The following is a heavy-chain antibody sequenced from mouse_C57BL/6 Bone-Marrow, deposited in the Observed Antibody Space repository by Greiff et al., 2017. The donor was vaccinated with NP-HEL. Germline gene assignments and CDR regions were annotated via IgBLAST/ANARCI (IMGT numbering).Heavy chain of an antibody. V-gene: IGHV5-4*01. D-gene: IGHD1-1*01. Sequence: DVQLVESGGGLVKPGGSLKLSCAASGFTFSSYAMSWVRQTPEKRLEWVATISDGGSYTYYPDNVKGRFTISRDNAKNNLYLQMSHLKSEDTAMYYCARDTTYYGSSYSWYFDVWGTGTTVTVSS. CDR3: ARDTTYYGSSYSWYFDV. J-gene: IGHJ1*03. CDR2: ISDGGSYT. CDR1: GFTFSSYA.